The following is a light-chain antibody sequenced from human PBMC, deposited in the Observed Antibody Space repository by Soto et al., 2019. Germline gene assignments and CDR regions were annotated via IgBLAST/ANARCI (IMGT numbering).Light chain of an antibody. V-gene: IGKV1-27*01. Sequence: DIQMTQSPSSLSASVGDRVILTCRASQGIGDFLAWYQQKPGKVPKLLIYAASTLQSGVPSRFSGSGSGTEFTLTISSLQPEDVATYFCQKYNTGPLTFGGGTKVEIK. J-gene: IGKJ4*01. CDR1: QGIGDF. CDR2: AAS. CDR3: QKYNTGPLT.